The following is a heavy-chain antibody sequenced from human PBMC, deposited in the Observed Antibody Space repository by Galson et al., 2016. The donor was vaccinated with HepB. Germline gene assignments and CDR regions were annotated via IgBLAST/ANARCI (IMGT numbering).Heavy chain of an antibody. Sequence: ETLSLTCIVSGGSISSGNYYWGWIRQPPGKGLEWIGEIYQSGSTNYNPSLKSRVTMSVDKSKNQFSLNLTSVTAADTAVYYCAKIDFGDYFAFGIWGQGTVVTVSS. CDR2: IYQSGST. J-gene: IGHJ3*02. D-gene: IGHD4-17*01. V-gene: IGHV4-39*07. CDR3: AKIDFGDYFAFGI. CDR1: GGSISSGNYY.